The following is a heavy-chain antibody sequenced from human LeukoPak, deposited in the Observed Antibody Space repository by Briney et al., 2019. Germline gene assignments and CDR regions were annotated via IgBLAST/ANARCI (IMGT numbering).Heavy chain of an antibody. V-gene: IGHV1-69*04. Sequence: GASAKVSCKASGGTFSSYAISWVRQAPGQGLEWMGRIIPILGIANYAQKLQGRVTMTTDTSTSTAYMELRSLRSDDTAVYYCARIAGGPYFDWLSPYYYYYYGMDVWGQGTTVTVSS. CDR2: IIPILGIA. CDR1: GGTFSSYA. D-gene: IGHD3-9*01. CDR3: ARIAGGPYFDWLSPYYYYYYGMDV. J-gene: IGHJ6*02.